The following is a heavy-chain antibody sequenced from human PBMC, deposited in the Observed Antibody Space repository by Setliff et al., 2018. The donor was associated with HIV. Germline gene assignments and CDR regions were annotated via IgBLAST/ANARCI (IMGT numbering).Heavy chain of an antibody. CDR3: ARFGSTVVTPPVDY. CDR1: GYSISRGYY. D-gene: IGHD4-17*01. Sequence: SETLSLTCGVSGYSISRGYYWGWIRQPPAKGLEWIGSIYYSGGTYYNPSLKSRVTISVDTSKNQFSLKLSSVTAADTAVYYCARFGSTVVTPPVDYWGQGTLVTVSS. V-gene: IGHV4-38-2*01. J-gene: IGHJ4*02. CDR2: IYYSGGT.